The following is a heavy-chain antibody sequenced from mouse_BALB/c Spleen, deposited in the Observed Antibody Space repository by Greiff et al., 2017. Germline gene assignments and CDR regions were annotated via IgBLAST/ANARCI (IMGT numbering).Heavy chain of an antibody. Sequence: EVQLQQSGAELVKPGASVKLSCTASGFNIKDTYMHWVKQRPEQGLEWIGRIDPANGNTKYDPKFQGKATITADTSSNTAYLQLSSLTSEDTAVYYCARGLVGRREVAYWGQGTLVTVSA. CDR2: IDPANGNT. J-gene: IGHJ3*01. CDR3: ARGLVGRREVAY. D-gene: IGHD1-1*02. CDR1: GFNIKDTY. V-gene: IGHV14-3*02.